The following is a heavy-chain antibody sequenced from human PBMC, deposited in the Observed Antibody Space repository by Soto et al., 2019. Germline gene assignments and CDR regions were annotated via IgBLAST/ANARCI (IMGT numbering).Heavy chain of an antibody. J-gene: IGHJ5*02. Sequence: PSETLSLTCTVSGGSIGSYHWSWVRQPPGKGLEWIASVYYTGTTNYNPSLGSRVTISIDAPENQISLKLTSVTAADTAFYYCARDTVLTGMFDLWGQGTLVTLL. CDR1: GGSIGSYH. CDR3: ARDTVLTGMFDL. D-gene: IGHD4-17*01. V-gene: IGHV4-59*01. CDR2: VYYTGTT.